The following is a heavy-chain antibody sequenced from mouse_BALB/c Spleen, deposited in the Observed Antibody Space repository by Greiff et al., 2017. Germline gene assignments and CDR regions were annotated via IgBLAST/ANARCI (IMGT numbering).Heavy chain of an antibody. V-gene: IGHV5-17*02. CDR1: GFTFSSFG. CDR3: ARGDYGNYGYYAMDY. D-gene: IGHD2-1*01. Sequence: EVQRVESGGGLVQPGGSRKLSCAASGFTFSSFGMHWVRQAPEKGLEWVAYISSGSSTIYYADTVKGRFTISRDNPKNTLFLQMTSLRSEDTAMYYCARGDYGNYGYYAMDYWGQGTSVTVSS. J-gene: IGHJ4*01. CDR2: ISSGSSTI.